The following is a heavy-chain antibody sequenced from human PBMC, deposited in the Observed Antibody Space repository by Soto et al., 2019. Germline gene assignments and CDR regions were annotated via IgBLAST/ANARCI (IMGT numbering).Heavy chain of an antibody. CDR1: GNSFASHL. CDR2: IYPGDSDT. D-gene: IGHD6-13*01. J-gene: IGHJ4*02. CDR3: ARHPGTADTSDFEY. Sequence: ESRKGSWECSGNSFASHLIGLVLQMPGKGLEWMGIIYPGDSDTRYSPSFQGQVTISADKSISTAYLQWSSLKASDTAMYYCARHPGTADTSDFEYWGQGTLVTVSS. V-gene: IGHV5-51*01.